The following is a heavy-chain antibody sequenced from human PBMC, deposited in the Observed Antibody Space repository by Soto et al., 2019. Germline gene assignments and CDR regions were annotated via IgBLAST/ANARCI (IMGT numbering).Heavy chain of an antibody. CDR2: ISGSGGST. CDR3: AKDQSLPYYDLWSGSWGDFDY. V-gene: IGHV3-23*01. D-gene: IGHD3-3*01. Sequence: EVQLLASGGGLVQPGGSLSLSCAASGFTFSSYAMSWVRQAPGKGLECVSAISGSGGSTYYADSVKGRFTISRDNSKNTLYLQMNSLRAEDTAVYYCAKDQSLPYYDLWSGSWGDFDYWGQGTLVTVSS. J-gene: IGHJ4*02. CDR1: GFTFSSYA.